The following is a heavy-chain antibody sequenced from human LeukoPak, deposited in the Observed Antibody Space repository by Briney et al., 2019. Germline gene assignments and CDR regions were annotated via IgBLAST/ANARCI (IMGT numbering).Heavy chain of an antibody. Sequence: PSQTLSLTCTVSGGSISSGSYYWSWIRQPAGKGLEWIGRIYTSGSTNYNPSLKSRATISVDTSKNQFSLKVSSVTAADTAVYYCARGRDYDSTTYWGDYYMDVWGKGTTVTVSS. CDR2: IYTSGST. CDR1: GGSISSGSYY. D-gene: IGHD2/OR15-2a*01. J-gene: IGHJ6*03. CDR3: ARGRDYDSTTYWGDYYMDV. V-gene: IGHV4-61*02.